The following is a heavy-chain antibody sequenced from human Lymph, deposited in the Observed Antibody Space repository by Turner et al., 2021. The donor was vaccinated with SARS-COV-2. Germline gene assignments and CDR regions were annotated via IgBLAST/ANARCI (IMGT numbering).Heavy chain of an antibody. D-gene: IGHD3-9*01. CDR2: ISYDGRNK. CDR1: GFTFSSYG. Sequence: QVQLVESGGGVVQPGRSLRLSCAASGFTFSSYGMHWVRQAPGKGLEWVGVISYDGRNKYYADSVKGRFTISRDNSKNTLYLQMNSLRPEDTAVYYCAKGGFYDILTGYSNFDYWGQGTLVTVSS. V-gene: IGHV3-30*18. J-gene: IGHJ4*02. CDR3: AKGGFYDILTGYSNFDY.